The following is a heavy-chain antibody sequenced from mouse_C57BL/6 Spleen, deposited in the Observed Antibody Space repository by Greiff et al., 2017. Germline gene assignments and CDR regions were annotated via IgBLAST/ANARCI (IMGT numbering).Heavy chain of an antibody. CDR1: GYTFTDYE. J-gene: IGHJ1*03. CDR3: AVVAIDWYFDV. Sequence: QVQLKESGAELVRPGASVTLSCKASGYTFTDYEMHWVKQTPVHGLEWIGAIDPETGGTAYNQKFKGKAILTADKSSSTAYMELRSLTSEDSAVYYCAVVAIDWYFDVWGTGTTVTVSS. CDR2: IDPETGGT. V-gene: IGHV1-15*01. D-gene: IGHD1-1*01.